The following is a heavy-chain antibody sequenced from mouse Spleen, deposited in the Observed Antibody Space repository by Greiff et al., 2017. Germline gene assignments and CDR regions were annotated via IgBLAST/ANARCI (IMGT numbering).Heavy chain of an antibody. CDR3: ARGGVPHASVYYAMDY. J-gene: IGHJ4*01. CDR1: GYTFTNYW. Sequence: QVQLQQSGAELVRPGTSVKISCKASGYTFTNYWLGWVKQRPGHGLEWIGDIYPGGGYTNYNEKFKGKATLTADTSSSTAYMQLSSLTSEDSAVYFCARGGVPHASVYYAMDYWGQGTSVTVSS. CDR2: IYPGGGYT. V-gene: IGHV1-63*02.